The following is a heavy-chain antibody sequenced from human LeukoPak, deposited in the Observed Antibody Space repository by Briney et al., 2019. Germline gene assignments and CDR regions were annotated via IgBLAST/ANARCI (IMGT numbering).Heavy chain of an antibody. D-gene: IGHD3-10*01. CDR1: GYTFTGYY. CDR3: ARPRITMVRGVISAYGY. CDR2: INPDSGGT. J-gene: IGHJ4*02. V-gene: IGHV1-2*02. Sequence: ASVKVSCKASGYTFTGYYMHWVRQAPGQGLEWMGWINPDSGGTNYAQKFQGRVTMTRDTSISTAYMELSRLRSDDTAVYYCARPRITMVRGVISAYGYWGQGTLVTVSS.